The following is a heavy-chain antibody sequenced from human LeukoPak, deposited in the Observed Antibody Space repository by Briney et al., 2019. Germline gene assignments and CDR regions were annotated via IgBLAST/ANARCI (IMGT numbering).Heavy chain of an antibody. Sequence: SVKVSCKASGGTFSSYTISWVRQAPGQGLEWMGGIIPIFGTTTYAQKFQGRITIITDASTSTVYMKLSSLRSEDTAVYYCARWAGFCTTNNCYNPLDYWGQGTLVTVSS. CDR2: IIPIFGTT. D-gene: IGHD2-2*02. CDR1: GGTFSSYT. V-gene: IGHV1-69*05. J-gene: IGHJ4*02. CDR3: ARWAGFCTTNNCYNPLDY.